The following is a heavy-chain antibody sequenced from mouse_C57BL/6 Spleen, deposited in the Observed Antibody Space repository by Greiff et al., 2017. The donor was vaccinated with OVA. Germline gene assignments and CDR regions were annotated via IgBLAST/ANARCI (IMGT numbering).Heavy chain of an antibody. CDR2: IKPSNGGT. D-gene: IGHD2-1*01. CDR1: GYTFTSYW. Sequence: QVQLQQPGTELVKPGASVKLSCKASGYTFTSYWMHWVKQRPGPGLEWIGNIKPSNGGTNYHEQFKSKATLTVDKSSSTSYMQLSSLTSEDYAVYYCAREGNPRAMDYWGQGTSVTVSS. CDR3: AREGNPRAMDY. J-gene: IGHJ4*01. V-gene: IGHV1-53*01.